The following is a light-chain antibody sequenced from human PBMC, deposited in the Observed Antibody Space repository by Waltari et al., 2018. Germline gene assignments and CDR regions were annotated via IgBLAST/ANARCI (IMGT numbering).Light chain of an antibody. J-gene: IGLJ3*02. Sequence: NFMLTQPHSVSESPGKTVTISCPGSSGSIASNYVPWYQQRPGRAPTTVIYEDNQRPSGVPDRFSGSIDSSSNSASLTIAGLKTEDEADYYCQSYDSSNWVFGGGTKLTVL. V-gene: IGLV6-57*02. CDR3: QSYDSSNWV. CDR1: SGSIASNY. CDR2: EDN.